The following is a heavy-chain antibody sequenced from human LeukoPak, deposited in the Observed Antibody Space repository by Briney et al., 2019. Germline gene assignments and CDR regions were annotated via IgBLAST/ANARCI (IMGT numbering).Heavy chain of an antibody. Sequence: AASVKVSCKASGYTFTNYYIHWVRQAPGQGLEWMGLINPGGDNTDYAQNFQGRVTMTRDTSTSTVHMGLSSLRSEDTAVYYCARIRDGYNDAYDIWGQGTMVTVSS. CDR3: ARIRDGYNDAYDI. CDR2: INPGGDNT. D-gene: IGHD5-24*01. CDR1: GYTFTNYY. J-gene: IGHJ3*02. V-gene: IGHV1-46*01.